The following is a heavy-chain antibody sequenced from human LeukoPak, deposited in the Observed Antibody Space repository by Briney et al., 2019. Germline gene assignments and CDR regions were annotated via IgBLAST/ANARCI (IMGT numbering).Heavy chain of an antibody. CDR2: ISSSGSTI. J-gene: IGHJ3*02. CDR1: GFTFSSYE. Sequence: GGALRLSCAGSGFTFSSYEMNWVGQAPGKGVEGVSYISSSGSTIYYADSVKGRFTISRDNAKNSLYLQMNSLRAEDTAVYYCAREGLGIVVVPAVTHDAFDIWGQGTMVTVSS. CDR3: AREGLGIVVVPAVTHDAFDI. V-gene: IGHV3-48*03. D-gene: IGHD2-2*03.